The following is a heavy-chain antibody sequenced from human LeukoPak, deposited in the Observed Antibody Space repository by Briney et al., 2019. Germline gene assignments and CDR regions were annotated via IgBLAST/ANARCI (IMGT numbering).Heavy chain of an antibody. D-gene: IGHD6-6*01. J-gene: IGHJ4*02. CDR3: ARHLVYSSSWTTYDY. CDR2: IYYSGST. CDR1: GGSISSSSYY. Sequence: SETLSLTCTVSGGSISSSSYYWGWIRQPPGKGLEWIGSIYYSGSTYYNPSLKSRVTISVDTSKNQFSLKLSSVTAADTAVYYCARHLVYSSSWTTYDYWGQGTLVTVSS. V-gene: IGHV4-39*01.